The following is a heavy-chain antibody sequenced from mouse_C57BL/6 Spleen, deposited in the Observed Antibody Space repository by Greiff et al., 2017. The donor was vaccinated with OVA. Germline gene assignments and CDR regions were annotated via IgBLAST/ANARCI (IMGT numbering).Heavy chain of an antibody. V-gene: IGHV1-50*01. J-gene: IGHJ3*01. Sequence: QVQLQQPGAELVKPGASVKLSCKASGYTFTSYWMQWVKQRPGQGLEWIGEIDPSDSYTNYNQKFKGKATLTVDTSSSTAYMQLSSLTSEDSAVYYCARRGFPYYGSAYWGQGTLVTVSA. D-gene: IGHD1-1*01. CDR3: ARRGFPYYGSAY. CDR2: IDPSDSYT. CDR1: GYTFTSYW.